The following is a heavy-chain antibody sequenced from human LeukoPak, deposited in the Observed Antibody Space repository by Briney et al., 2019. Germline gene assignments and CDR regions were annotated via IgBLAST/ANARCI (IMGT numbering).Heavy chain of an antibody. Sequence: GGSLRLSCAASRFTFNNYGMHWVRQAPGKGLNWVAVISYDGSNKYYADSVKGRFTISRDNSKNTLYLQMNSLRAEDTAVYYCARDTLVYDSSGYYFGDFDYWGQGTLVTVSS. CDR3: ARDTLVYDSSGYYFGDFDY. V-gene: IGHV3-30*03. J-gene: IGHJ4*02. CDR2: ISYDGSNK. CDR1: RFTFNNYG. D-gene: IGHD3-22*01.